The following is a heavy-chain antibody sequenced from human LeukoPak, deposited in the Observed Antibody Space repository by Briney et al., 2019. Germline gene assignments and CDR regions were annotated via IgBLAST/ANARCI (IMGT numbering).Heavy chain of an antibody. V-gene: IGHV4-59*12. Sequence: PSETLSLTCTVSGGSISNYYWSWIRQPPGNGLEWIGYIYYSGSTNYNPSLKSRVTISVDTSKNQFSLRLSSVTAADTAVYYCARDAYSSSWTYYFDYWGQGTLVTVSS. J-gene: IGHJ4*02. D-gene: IGHD6-13*01. CDR3: ARDAYSSSWTYYFDY. CDR1: GGSISNYY. CDR2: IYYSGST.